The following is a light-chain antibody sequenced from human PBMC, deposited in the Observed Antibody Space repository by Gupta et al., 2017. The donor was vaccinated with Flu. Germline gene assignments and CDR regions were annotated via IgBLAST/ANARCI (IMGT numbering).Light chain of an antibody. CDR2: DAS. V-gene: IGKV3D-20*01. CDR3: QQDSSSTT. J-gene: IGKJ2*01. CDR1: QSVSSSY. Sequence: EIVLTQSPATLSLSPGERATLSCGASQSVSSSYLAWYQQKPGRAPRLLIYDASSRANGIPDRFSGSGSVXDFTLTXSRREDEDFAVYYWQQDSSSTTFGXGTKLEIK.